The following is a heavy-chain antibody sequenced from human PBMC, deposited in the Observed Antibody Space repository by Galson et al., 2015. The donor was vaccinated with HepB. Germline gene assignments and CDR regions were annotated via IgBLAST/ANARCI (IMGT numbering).Heavy chain of an antibody. Sequence: SLRLSCAASGFTVSSNYMSWVRQAPGKGLEWVSAISGSGGSTYYADSVEGRFTVSRDNSKNTLYLQMNSLRAEDTAVYYCAKRARGMDVWGQGTTVTVSS. V-gene: IGHV3-23*01. CDR2: ISGSGGST. CDR3: AKRARGMDV. J-gene: IGHJ6*02. CDR1: GFTVSSNY. D-gene: IGHD6-6*01.